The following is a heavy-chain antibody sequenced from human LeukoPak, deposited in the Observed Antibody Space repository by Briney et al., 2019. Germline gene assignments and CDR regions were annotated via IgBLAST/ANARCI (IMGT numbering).Heavy chain of an antibody. CDR1: GGTFSSYA. CDR2: IIPIFGTA. J-gene: IGHJ3*02. CDR3: ARGRGGSGSEFRSFDI. V-gene: IGHV1-69*05. Sequence: SVKVSCKASGGTFSSYAISWVRQAPGQGLEWMGGIIPIFGTANYAQKFQGRVTITTDESTSTAYMELSSLRSEDTAVYYCARGRGGSGSEFRSFDIWGQGTMVTVSS. D-gene: IGHD3-10*01.